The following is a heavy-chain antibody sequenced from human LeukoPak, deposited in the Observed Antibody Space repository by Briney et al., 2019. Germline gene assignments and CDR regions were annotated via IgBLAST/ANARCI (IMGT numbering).Heavy chain of an antibody. V-gene: IGHV4-59*01. J-gene: IGHJ3*02. Sequence: SETLSLTCTVSGGSIRSNYWSWIRPPPGQGLEWIGNMYYSGSTNYNPSLTSLVTISVDTSNTNYPLLLSSMTAADTAVYYCARHGQQLGHYDAFDIWGQGTLVTVSS. D-gene: IGHD6-13*01. CDR1: GGSIRSNY. CDR2: MYYSGST. CDR3: ARHGQQLGHYDAFDI.